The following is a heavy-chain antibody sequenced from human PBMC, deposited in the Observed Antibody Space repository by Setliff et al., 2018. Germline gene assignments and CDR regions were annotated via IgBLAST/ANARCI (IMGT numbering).Heavy chain of an antibody. J-gene: IGHJ1*01. V-gene: IGHV1-18*01. Sequence: ASVKVSCKTSGYHLTSYGVTWVRQAPGQGLDWVGWISPYNGHTNYVQKLQGRVTMTTDTSTNTAHMELNSLRFDDTAVYFCSRLVRYCTTTTCQTLSGGEHWGPGTLVTVSS. D-gene: IGHD2-8*01. CDR2: ISPYNGHT. CDR3: SRLVRYCTTTTCQTLSGGEH. CDR1: GYHLTSYG.